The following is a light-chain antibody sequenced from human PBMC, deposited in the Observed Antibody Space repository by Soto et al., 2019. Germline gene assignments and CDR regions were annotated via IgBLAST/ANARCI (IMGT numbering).Light chain of an antibody. V-gene: IGKV1-39*01. CDR1: QTISSK. CDR3: HQSYSTPRT. J-gene: IGKJ3*01. Sequence: EILMTQSPATLSGSVGDRATLTCRASQTISSKFAWYQQKPGKASKLLISCASSLQSGVPARFTGSGSGTDFTLTISSLQPEDFATYYCHQSYSTPRTFGPGTKVDIK. CDR2: CAS.